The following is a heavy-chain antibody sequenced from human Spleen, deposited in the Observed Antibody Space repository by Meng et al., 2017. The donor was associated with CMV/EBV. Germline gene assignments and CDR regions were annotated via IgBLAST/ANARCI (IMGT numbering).Heavy chain of an antibody. CDR3: ARDRIAGATALDY. Sequence: GGSLRLSCAASGFTFTSYTMHWVRQAPGKGLEWVSSISSSGTYIYYVDSLKGRFTISRDNSKTSLYLHMNSLRAEDTAVYYCARDRIAGATALDYWGQGTLVTVS. V-gene: IGHV3-21*01. CDR1: GFTFTSYT. CDR2: ISSSGTYI. D-gene: IGHD1-26*01. J-gene: IGHJ4*02.